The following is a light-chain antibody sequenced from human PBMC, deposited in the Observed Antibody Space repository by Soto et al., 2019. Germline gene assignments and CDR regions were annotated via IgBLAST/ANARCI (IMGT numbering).Light chain of an antibody. CDR2: YDD. J-gene: IGLJ3*02. V-gene: IGLV1-36*01. CDR1: SSNIGNNA. Sequence: QSVLTQPPSVSEAPRQRVTISCSGSSSNIGNNAVNWSQQLPRKAPKLLIYYDDLLPSGVSDRFSGSKSGTSASLAISGLQCEDEADYYCAAWDDSLNGWVFGGGTKLTVL. CDR3: AAWDDSLNGWV.